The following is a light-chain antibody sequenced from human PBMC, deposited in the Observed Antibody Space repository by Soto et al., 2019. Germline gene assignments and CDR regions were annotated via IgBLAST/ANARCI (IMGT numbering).Light chain of an antibody. Sequence: QSALTQPASVSGSPGQSITISCTGSSSDIGGYNYVSWYQQHPGKAPKLIIYDVTSRPSGLSYRFSASKSGSTAALTISGLQPEDEADYYCSSYSGSTTPILFGGGTKLPVL. CDR2: DVT. CDR1: SSDIGGYNY. J-gene: IGLJ2*01. V-gene: IGLV2-14*01. CDR3: SSYSGSTTPIL.